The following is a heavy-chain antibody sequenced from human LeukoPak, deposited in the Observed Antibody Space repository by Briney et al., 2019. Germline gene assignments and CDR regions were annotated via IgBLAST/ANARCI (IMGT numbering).Heavy chain of an antibody. D-gene: IGHD4-17*01. J-gene: IGHJ4*02. V-gene: IGHV3-23*01. CDR3: AKDLHGDYGEFDY. CDR2: ISGSGGSK. CDR1: GFTFSSYP. Sequence: GGPLTLSGSASGFTFSSYPLSWVAQAPGKGRMGFSAISGSGGSKDYADPVKGRFTISRDNSKNTLYLQMNSLRAEDTAVYYCAKDLHGDYGEFDYWGQGTLVTVSS.